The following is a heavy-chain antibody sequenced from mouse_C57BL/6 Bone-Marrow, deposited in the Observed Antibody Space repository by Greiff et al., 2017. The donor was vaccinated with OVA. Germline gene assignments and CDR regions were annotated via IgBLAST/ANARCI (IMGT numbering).Heavy chain of an antibody. Sequence: VQVVESGAELVRPGASVTLSCKASGYTFTDYEMHWVKQTPVHGLEWIGAIDPETGGTAYNQKFKGKAILTADKSSSTAYMELRSLTSEDSAVYYCTRTGSRHYWGQGTTLTVSS. CDR3: TRTGSRHY. CDR2: IDPETGGT. CDR1: GYTFTDYE. V-gene: IGHV1-15*01. J-gene: IGHJ2*01.